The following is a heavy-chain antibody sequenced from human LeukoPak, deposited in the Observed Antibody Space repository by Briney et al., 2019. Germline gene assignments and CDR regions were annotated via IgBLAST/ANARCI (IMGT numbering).Heavy chain of an antibody. CDR2: ISYDCSNK. CDR3: ARGPVIYVDAFDI. J-gene: IGHJ3*02. CDR1: GFSFRSHG. D-gene: IGHD2/OR15-2a*01. Sequence: GGSLRLSCAAPGFSFRSHGMNWVRQAPGKGLEWLSVISYDCSNKYYADPGKGRFTSSRDNSKNTLYLQMNGLRAEDTAVYYCARGPVIYVDAFDIWGQGTMVTVSS. V-gene: IGHV3-30*03.